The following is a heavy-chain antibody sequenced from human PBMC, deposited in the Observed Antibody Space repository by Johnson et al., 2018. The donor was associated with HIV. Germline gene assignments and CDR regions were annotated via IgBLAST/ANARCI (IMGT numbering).Heavy chain of an antibody. CDR1: GFSFIDYA. CDR3: ARGLGSRSAFDI. D-gene: IGHD2-2*01. CDR2: IYSGGST. V-gene: IGHV3-66*01. J-gene: IGHJ3*02. Sequence: VQLVESGGGLVRPGGSLRLSCVASGFSFIDYAMIWVRQAPGKGLEWVSVIYSGGSTYYADSVKGRFTISRDNSKNTLYLQMNSVRAEDTAVYYCARGLGSRSAFDIWGQGTMVTVSS.